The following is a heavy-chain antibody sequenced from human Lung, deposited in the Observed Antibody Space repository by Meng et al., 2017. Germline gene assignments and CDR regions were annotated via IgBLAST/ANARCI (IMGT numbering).Heavy chain of an antibody. CDR1: GLSFRSSW. J-gene: IGHJ4*02. Sequence: CGGCLGGPGGSLGLSVAAFGLSFRSSWMRWVRQGPGKGLVWVSRIRGDGGSIVYADSVKGRFTISRDNAKNTLFLQMNSLRAEDTAVYYCARESGYFEYWGQGILVTVSS. CDR2: IRGDGGSI. CDR3: ARESGYFEY. V-gene: IGHV3-74*03.